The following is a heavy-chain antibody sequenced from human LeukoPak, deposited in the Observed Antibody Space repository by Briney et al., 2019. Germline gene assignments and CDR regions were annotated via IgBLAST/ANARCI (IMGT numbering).Heavy chain of an antibody. D-gene: IGHD5-18*01. Sequence: GGSLRLSCAASGFTFSSYSMNWVRQAPGKGLEWVAVISYDGSNKYYADSVKGRFTISRDNSKNTLYLQMNSLRAEDTAVYYCAKDETDSYGYRGVRIQYYYYYMDVWGKGTTVTVSS. CDR1: GFTFSSYS. J-gene: IGHJ6*03. V-gene: IGHV3-30*18. CDR3: AKDETDSYGYRGVRIQYYYYYMDV. CDR2: ISYDGSNK.